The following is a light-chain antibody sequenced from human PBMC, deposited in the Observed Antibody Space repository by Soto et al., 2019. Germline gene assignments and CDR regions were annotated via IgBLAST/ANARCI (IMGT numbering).Light chain of an antibody. J-gene: IGKJ4*01. CDR1: QGIGND. V-gene: IGKV1-6*01. CDR3: QQYNSYSALT. CDR2: AAS. Sequence: AIQMTQSPSSLSASVGDRVNITFRASQGIGNDLGWYQQKPGKAPKLLIYAASNLPSGVPSRFSGSGSGTDFTLTISSLQPDDFATFYCQQYNSYSALTFGGGTKVDIK.